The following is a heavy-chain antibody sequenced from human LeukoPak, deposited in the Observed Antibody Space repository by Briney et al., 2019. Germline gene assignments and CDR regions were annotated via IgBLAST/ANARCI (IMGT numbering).Heavy chain of an antibody. CDR1: GGSISSGSYY. Sequence: PSQTLSLTCTVSGGSISSGSYYLSWIRQPAGKGLEWIGRIYTSGSTNYNPSLKSRVTISVDTSKNQFSLKLSSVTAADTAVYYCARRRPATTYLYYYYMDVWGKGTTVTVSS. CDR2: IYTSGST. J-gene: IGHJ6*03. D-gene: IGHD5-12*01. V-gene: IGHV4-61*02. CDR3: ARRRPATTYLYYYYMDV.